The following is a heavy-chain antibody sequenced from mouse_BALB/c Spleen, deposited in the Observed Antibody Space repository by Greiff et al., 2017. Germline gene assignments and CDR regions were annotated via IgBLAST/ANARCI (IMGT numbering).Heavy chain of an antibody. CDR1: GFTFSSYG. CDR2: INSNAGST. CDR3: ARGAITTEVAWYFDV. Sequence: DVKLVESGGGLVQPGGSLKLSCAASGFTFSSYGMSWVRQTPDKRLELVATINSNAGSTYYPDSVKGRFTISRDNAKNTLYLQMSSLKSDDTAMYYCARGAITTEVAWYFDVWGAGTTVTVSS. J-gene: IGHJ1*01. D-gene: IGHD1-1*01. V-gene: IGHV5-6-3*01.